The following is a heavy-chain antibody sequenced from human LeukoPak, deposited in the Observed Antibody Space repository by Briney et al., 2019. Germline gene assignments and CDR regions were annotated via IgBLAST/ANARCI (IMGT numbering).Heavy chain of an antibody. Sequence: ASMKVSCKASGYTFTSYYIHWVRQAPGQGLEWMGIINPSGGSTTYAQKFQGRVTMTRDTSTSTVYMELSSLGSEDTAVYYCAKDDHGDYWGQGTLVAVSS. D-gene: IGHD1-14*01. CDR3: AKDDHGDY. J-gene: IGHJ4*02. CDR2: INPSGGST. CDR1: GYTFTSYY. V-gene: IGHV1-46*01.